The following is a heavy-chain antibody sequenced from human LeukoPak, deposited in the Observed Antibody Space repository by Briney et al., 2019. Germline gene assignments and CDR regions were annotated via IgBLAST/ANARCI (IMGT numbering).Heavy chain of an antibody. V-gene: IGHV5-51*01. CDR2: IYPGDSDT. D-gene: IGHD1-26*01. J-gene: IGHJ3*02. Sequence: GESLKISCKGSGYSFTSYWIAWVRQMPGIGLEWMGFIYPGDSDTRYSPSFQGQVTVSADKSIGTAYLQWSSLKASDSAMYYCARLKVGATYFDAFDIWGQGTMVTVSS. CDR1: GYSFTSYW. CDR3: ARLKVGATYFDAFDI.